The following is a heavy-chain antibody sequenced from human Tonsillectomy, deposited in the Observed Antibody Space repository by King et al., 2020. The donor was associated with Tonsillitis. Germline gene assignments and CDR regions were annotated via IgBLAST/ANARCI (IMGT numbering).Heavy chain of an antibody. CDR1: RFAFSYYG. Sequence: LVESGGGVVQPGHSLRLSCAASRFAFSYYGIHWVRQAPGKGLEWVAFVSLDGRGINYADSVRGRFAISRNNSNNMVYLQMFSLTRDDTAMHCCVRDRSLGDLPAGVYGMDVWGRGTTVTVSS. D-gene: IGHD3-10*01. V-gene: IGHV3-30*12. J-gene: IGHJ6*02. CDR3: VRDRSLGDLPAGVYGMDV. CDR2: VSLDGRGI.